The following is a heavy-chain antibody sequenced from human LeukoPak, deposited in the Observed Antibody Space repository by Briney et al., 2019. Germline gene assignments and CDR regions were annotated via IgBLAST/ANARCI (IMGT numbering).Heavy chain of an antibody. V-gene: IGHV3-30-3*01. CDR2: ISYDGSNK. D-gene: IGHD3-10*01. J-gene: IGHJ4*02. CDR3: ARVLELGMADYFDY. Sequence: GGSLRLSCAASGFTFSSYAMHWVRQAPGKGLEWVAVISYDGSNKYYADSVKGRFTISGDNSKNTLYLQMNSLRAEDTAVYYCARVLELGMADYFDYWGQGTLVTVSS. CDR1: GFTFSSYA.